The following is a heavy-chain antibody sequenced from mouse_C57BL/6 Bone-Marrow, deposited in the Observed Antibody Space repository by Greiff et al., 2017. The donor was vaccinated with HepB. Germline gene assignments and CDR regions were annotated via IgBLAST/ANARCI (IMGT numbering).Heavy chain of an antibody. J-gene: IGHJ3*01. CDR1: GYTFTSYW. D-gene: IGHD1-2*01. CDR3: ARSSLLRAWFAY. Sequence: QVQLKESGAELVKPGASVKLSCKASGYTFTSYWMHWVKQRPGQGLEWIGMIHPNSGSTNYNEKFKSKATLTVDKSSSTAYMQLSSLTSEDSAVYYCARSSLLRAWFAYWGQGTLVTVSA. CDR2: IHPNSGST. V-gene: IGHV1-64*01.